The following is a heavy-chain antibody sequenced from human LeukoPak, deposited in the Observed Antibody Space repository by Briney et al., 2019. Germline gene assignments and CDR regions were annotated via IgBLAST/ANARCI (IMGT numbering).Heavy chain of an antibody. CDR3: ARGSDSGGSSHYYYMDV. CDR1: GYTFTSYY. CDR2: INPGGGST. J-gene: IGHJ6*03. V-gene: IGHV1-46*01. Sequence: ASVKVSCKASGYTFTSYYMHWVRQAPGQGLEWMGIINPGGGSTTYAQKFQGRVTMTRDMFTNTVYMELNSLRSEDAAVYYCARGSDSGGSSHYYYMDVWGKGTTVTVSS. D-gene: IGHD1-26*01.